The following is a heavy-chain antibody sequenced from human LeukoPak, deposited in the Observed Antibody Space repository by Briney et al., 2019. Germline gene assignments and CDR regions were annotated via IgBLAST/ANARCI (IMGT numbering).Heavy chain of an antibody. D-gene: IGHD3-10*02. CDR3: AELGITMIGGV. CDR1: GFTYSSYE. V-gene: IGHV3-48*03. Sequence: PGGSLRLSCAASGFTYSSYEMNWVRQAPGKGLEWVSYISSSGSTIYYADSVKGRFTISRDNAKNSLYLQMNSLRAEDTAVYYCAELGITMIGGVWGKGTTVTISS. J-gene: IGHJ6*04. CDR2: ISSSGSTI.